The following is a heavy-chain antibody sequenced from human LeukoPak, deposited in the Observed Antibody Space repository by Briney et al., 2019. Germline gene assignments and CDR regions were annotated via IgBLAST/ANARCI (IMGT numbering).Heavy chain of an antibody. CDR2: IGSDGGST. Sequence: GGSLRLSCTASGFTFSGYWMNWVRQAPGKGLVWVSRIGSDGGSTTYADYVKGRFTISRDNAKNTLYLQMTSLRAEDTAVYYCARGGSGNFYYWGQGTLVTVSS. D-gene: IGHD1-26*01. V-gene: IGHV3-74*03. CDR3: ARGGSGNFYY. CDR1: GFTFSGYW. J-gene: IGHJ4*02.